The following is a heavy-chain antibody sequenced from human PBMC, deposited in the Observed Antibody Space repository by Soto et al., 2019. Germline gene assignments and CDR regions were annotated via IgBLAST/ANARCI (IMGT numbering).Heavy chain of an antibody. J-gene: IGHJ6*03. Sequence: SETLSLTCAVCGGSFSGYYWSWIRQPPGKGLEWIGEINHSGSTNYNPSLKSRVTISVDTSKNQFSLKLSSVTAADTAVYYCAREKVDIVATIIITYYYYMDVWGKGTTVTVSS. V-gene: IGHV4-34*01. CDR1: GGSFSGYY. CDR3: AREKVDIVATIIITYYYYMDV. D-gene: IGHD5-12*01. CDR2: INHSGST.